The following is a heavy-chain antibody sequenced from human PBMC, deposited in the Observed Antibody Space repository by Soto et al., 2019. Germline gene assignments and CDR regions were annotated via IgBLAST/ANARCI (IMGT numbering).Heavy chain of an antibody. V-gene: IGHV3-30-3*01. Sequence: TVGSLRLSCAASGFTFSSYAMHWVRQAPGKGLEWVAVISYDGSNKYYADSVKGRFTISRDNSKNTLYLQMNSLRAEDTAVYYCARPLRDSSGYFRYWGQGTLVTVSS. CDR2: ISYDGSNK. D-gene: IGHD3-22*01. J-gene: IGHJ4*02. CDR3: ARPLRDSSGYFRY. CDR1: GFTFSSYA.